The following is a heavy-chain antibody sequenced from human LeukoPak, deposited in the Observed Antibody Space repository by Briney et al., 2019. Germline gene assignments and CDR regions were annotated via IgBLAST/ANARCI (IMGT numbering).Heavy chain of an antibody. CDR1: GFTFSSCW. V-gene: IGHV3-74*01. CDR2: IKSDGSST. D-gene: IGHD3-22*01. J-gene: IGHJ4*02. Sequence: GGSLRLSCAVSGFTFSSCWMHWVRQVPGKGLVWVSRIKSDGSSTIYADSVKGRFTISRDNSKNTLYLQMNSLRDEDTAVYYCAKHRFESGGYHSTDWGQGTLVTVSS. CDR3: AKHRFESGGYHSTD.